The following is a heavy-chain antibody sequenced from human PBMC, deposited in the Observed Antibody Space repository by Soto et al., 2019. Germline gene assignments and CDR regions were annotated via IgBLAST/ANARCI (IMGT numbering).Heavy chain of an antibody. CDR2: ISSSSSYI. D-gene: IGHD3-22*01. J-gene: IGHJ5*02. CDR3: ARGLYYYDSSGDYSP. V-gene: IGHV3-21*01. CDR1: GFTFSSYS. Sequence: EVQLVESGGGLVKPGGSLRLSCAASGFTFSSYSMNWVRQAPGKGLEWVSSISSSSSYIYYADSVKGRFTISRDNAKNSLYLQMNSLRAEDTAVYYCARGLYYYDSSGDYSPWGQGTLVTVCS.